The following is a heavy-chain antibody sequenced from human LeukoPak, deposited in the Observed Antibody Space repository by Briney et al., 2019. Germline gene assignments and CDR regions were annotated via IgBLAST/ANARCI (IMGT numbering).Heavy chain of an antibody. V-gene: IGHV1-69*05. CDR1: GGTFSSYA. CDR3: ASGERGYDGY. CDR2: VIPIFGTA. J-gene: IGHJ4*02. Sequence: SVKVSCKASGGTFSSYAISWVRQAPGQGLEWMGRVIPIFGTANYAQKFQGRVTITTDESTSTAYMELSSLRSEDTAVYYCASGERGYDGYWGQGTLVTVSS. D-gene: IGHD5-18*01.